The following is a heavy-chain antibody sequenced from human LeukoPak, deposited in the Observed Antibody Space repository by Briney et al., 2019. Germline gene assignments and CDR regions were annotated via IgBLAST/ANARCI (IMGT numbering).Heavy chain of an antibody. Sequence: ASVKVSCKASGYTFTSYATHWVRQAPGQRLEWMGWINAGNGNTKYSQKFQGRVTITRDTSASTAYMELSSLRSEDTAVYYCARGKRSSPPLFDYWGQGTLVTVSS. V-gene: IGHV1-3*01. CDR1: GYTFTSYA. J-gene: IGHJ4*02. CDR2: INAGNGNT. D-gene: IGHD6-13*01. CDR3: ARGKRSSPPLFDY.